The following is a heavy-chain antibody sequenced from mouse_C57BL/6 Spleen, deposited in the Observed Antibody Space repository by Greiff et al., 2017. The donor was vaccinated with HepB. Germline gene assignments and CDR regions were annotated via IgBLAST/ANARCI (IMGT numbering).Heavy chain of an antibody. D-gene: IGHD2-1*01. CDR1: GYAFSSYW. CDR3: ARSLYGNYPYYAMDY. J-gene: IGHJ4*01. V-gene: IGHV1-80*01. CDR2: IYPGDGDT. Sequence: VMLVESGAELVKPGASVKISCKASGYAFSSYWMNWVKQRPGKGLEWIGQIYPGDGDTNYNGKFKGKATLTADKSSSTAYMQLSSLTSEDSAVYFCARSLYGNYPYYAMDYWGQGTSVTVSS.